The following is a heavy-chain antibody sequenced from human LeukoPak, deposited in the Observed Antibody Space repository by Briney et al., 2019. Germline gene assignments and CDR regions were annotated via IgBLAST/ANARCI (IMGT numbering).Heavy chain of an antibody. Sequence: GGSLRLSCAASGFTFSDYYMSWVRQAPGKGLEWVSYISSSGSTIYYADSVKGRFTISRDNTKNSLYLQMNSLRAEDTAVYYCARVRGYDFWSGYFDYWGQGTLVTVSS. J-gene: IGHJ4*02. D-gene: IGHD3-3*01. CDR2: ISSSGSTI. CDR1: GFTFSDYY. CDR3: ARVRGYDFWSGYFDY. V-gene: IGHV3-11*01.